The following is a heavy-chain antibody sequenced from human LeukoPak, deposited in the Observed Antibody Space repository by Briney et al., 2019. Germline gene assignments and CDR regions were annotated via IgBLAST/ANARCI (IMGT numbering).Heavy chain of an antibody. V-gene: IGHV3-23*01. Sequence: GGSLRLSCAASGFTFSSYAMSWVRQAPGKGLEWVSAISGSGGSTYYADSVKGRFTIYRDNSKKRLYMQMNRLRAEDTAVYYFAKFLPTHIVVANYYFDYWGQGTLVTVSS. CDR2: ISGSGGST. CDR1: GFTFSSYA. J-gene: IGHJ4*02. D-gene: IGHD2-21*01. CDR3: AKFLPTHIVVANYYFDY.